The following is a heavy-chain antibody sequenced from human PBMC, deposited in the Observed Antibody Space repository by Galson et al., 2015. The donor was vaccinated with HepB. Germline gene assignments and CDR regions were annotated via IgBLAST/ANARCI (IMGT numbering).Heavy chain of an antibody. CDR1: GITCHDSH. CDR3: AREGPMLRGVHSEDC. Sequence: SLRVSCPGPGITCHDSHLSWIRQAPAKGLGGVSYINTDRTYTRHAASVRGRFTIATDNAHNSLYLQMNSLRAEDTAVYYCAREGPMLRGVHSEDCWGQGTLVTVSS. D-gene: IGHD3-10*01. CDR2: INTDRTYT. J-gene: IGHJ4*02. V-gene: IGHV3-11*06.